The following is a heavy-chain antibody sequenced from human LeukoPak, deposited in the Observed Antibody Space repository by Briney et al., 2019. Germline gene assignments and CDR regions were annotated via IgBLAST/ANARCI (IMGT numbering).Heavy chain of an antibody. Sequence: GGSLRLSCAASGFTFSSYSMNWVRQAPGKGLEWVSYISSSSSAIYYADSVKGRFTISRDNAKNSLYLQMNSLRAEDTAVYYCAKGAQQLVYWVDYWGQGTLVTVSS. D-gene: IGHD6-13*01. CDR2: ISSSSSAI. J-gene: IGHJ4*02. CDR1: GFTFSSYS. V-gene: IGHV3-48*01. CDR3: AKGAQQLVYWVDY.